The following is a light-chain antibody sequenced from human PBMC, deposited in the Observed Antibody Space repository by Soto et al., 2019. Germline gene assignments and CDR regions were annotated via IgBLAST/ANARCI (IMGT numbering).Light chain of an antibody. V-gene: IGKV1-16*01. J-gene: IGKJ5*01. CDR1: QGIDNY. CDR2: TAS. CDR3: QQYYSYPIT. Sequence: DIQMTQSPSSLSASVGDRVTITCRASQGIDNYVAWFQQKPGKAPTSLIFTASTLHSGVPSRFSGSGSGTDFTLTISSLQPEDSASYYCQQYYSYPITFGQGTRLVMK.